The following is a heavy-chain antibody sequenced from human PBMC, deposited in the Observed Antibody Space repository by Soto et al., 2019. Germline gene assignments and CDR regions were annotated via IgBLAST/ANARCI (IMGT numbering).Heavy chain of an antibody. CDR1: GYSFSRGDYY. CDR3: ARIPVDTYMIYWSDP. Sequence: SATPSLTWSVSGYSFSRGDYYLSWIRQTPGKGMEWIGHVYFSGSTNYIPSLKSRLTMSVDTAKNQFSLKLNSVTAADTAVYYCARIPVDTYMIYWSDPWGQGTQVTVSS. D-gene: IGHD3-16*01. V-gene: IGHV4-61*08. J-gene: IGHJ5*02. CDR2: VYFSGST.